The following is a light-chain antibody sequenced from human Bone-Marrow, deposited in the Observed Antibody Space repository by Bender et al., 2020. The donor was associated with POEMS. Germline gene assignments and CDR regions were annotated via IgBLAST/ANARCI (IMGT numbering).Light chain of an antibody. Sequence: QSALTQPASVSGSPGQSITISCTGTSNDVGAYNYVSWYQQYPGKAPKLIVYDVANRPSGVSNRFSGSKSGNTASLTISGLQAGDEADYYCCSYASNNTLVFGGGTKLTVL. V-gene: IGLV2-14*01. J-gene: IGLJ3*02. CDR1: SNDVGAYNY. CDR3: CSYASNNTLV. CDR2: DVA.